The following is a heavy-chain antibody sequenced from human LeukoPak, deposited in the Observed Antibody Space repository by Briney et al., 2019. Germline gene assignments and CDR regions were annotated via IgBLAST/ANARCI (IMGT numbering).Heavy chain of an antibody. CDR2: ISYDGSNK. Sequence: GGSLRLSCAASGFTFSSYGMHWVRQAPGKGLEWVAVISYDGSNKYYADSVKGRFTISRHNSENTLYLQMNSLRAEDTAVYYCARGLLDVWGQGTTVTVSS. CDR1: GFTFSSYG. V-gene: IGHV3-30*03. J-gene: IGHJ6*02. CDR3: ARGLLDV.